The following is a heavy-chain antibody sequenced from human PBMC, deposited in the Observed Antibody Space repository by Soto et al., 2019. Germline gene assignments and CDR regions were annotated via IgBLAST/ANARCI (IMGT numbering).Heavy chain of an antibody. CDR3: AGFDYYDSSSYLDFGPK. Sequence: PSETLSLTCAVYGGSFSGYYWNWIRQPPGKGLEWIGEINHSGSTNYNPSLKSRVTISVDTSKNQFSLRLSSVTAADTAVYYCAGFDYYDSSSYLDFGPKWGQGTPVTVSS. D-gene: IGHD3-22*01. CDR2: INHSGST. CDR1: GGSFSGYY. V-gene: IGHV4-34*01. J-gene: IGHJ4*02.